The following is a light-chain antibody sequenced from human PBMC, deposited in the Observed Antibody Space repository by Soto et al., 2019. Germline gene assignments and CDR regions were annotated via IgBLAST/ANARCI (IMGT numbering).Light chain of an antibody. CDR3: QSYDSSLSGYV. Sequence: QSVLTQPPSVSGAPGQRVTISCTGSSSNIGAGYDVHWYQQLPGTAPKRLIYGNSNRPSGVPDRSSGSKSGTSASLAITGLQAEDEADYYCQSYDSSLSGYVFGTGTKVTVL. CDR2: GNS. CDR1: SSNIGAGYD. J-gene: IGLJ1*01. V-gene: IGLV1-40*01.